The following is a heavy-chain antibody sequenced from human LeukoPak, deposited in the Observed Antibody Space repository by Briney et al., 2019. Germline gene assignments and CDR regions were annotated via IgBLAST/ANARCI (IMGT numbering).Heavy chain of an antibody. J-gene: IGHJ4*02. D-gene: IGHD1-1*01. V-gene: IGHV3-23*01. Sequence: PGGSLRLSCAASGFTFSSYAMSWVRQAPGKGLEWVSAISGSGGSTYYADPVKGRFTISRDNSKNTLYLQMNSLRAEDTAVYYCTRYNVGFESWGQGTLVTVSS. CDR3: TRYNVGFES. CDR1: GFTFSSYA. CDR2: ISGSGGST.